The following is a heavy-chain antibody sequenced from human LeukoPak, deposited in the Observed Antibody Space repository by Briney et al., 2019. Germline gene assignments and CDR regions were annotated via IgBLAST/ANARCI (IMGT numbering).Heavy chain of an antibody. V-gene: IGHV3-30*04. D-gene: IGHD3-16*01. CDR1: GFTFSSYA. Sequence: GALRLSCAASGFTFSSYAMHWVRKAPGKGLEWVADISYDGSNKYYADSVKGRFTISRDNSKNILFLQMNSLRAEDTAVYYCVRGLGSDNWFDPWGQGTLVTVSS. CDR2: ISYDGSNK. J-gene: IGHJ5*02. CDR3: VRGLGSDNWFDP.